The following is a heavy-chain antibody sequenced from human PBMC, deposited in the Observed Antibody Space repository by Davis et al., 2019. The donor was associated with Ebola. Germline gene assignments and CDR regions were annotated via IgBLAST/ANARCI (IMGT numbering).Heavy chain of an antibody. CDR2: IKQDGSEK. V-gene: IGHV3-7*03. D-gene: IGHD2-2*01. Sequence: PGGSLRLSCAASGFTFSTYWMSWFRQAPGKGLEWVASIKQDGSEKKYVDSVEGRLTISRDNAENSLHLQMNSLRTEDTAVYFCAGGASYPAYWGQGTLVTVSS. CDR3: AGGASYPAY. CDR1: GFTFSTYW. J-gene: IGHJ4*02.